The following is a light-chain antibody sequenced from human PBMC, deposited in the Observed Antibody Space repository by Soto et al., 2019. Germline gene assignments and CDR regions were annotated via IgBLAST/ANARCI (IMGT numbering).Light chain of an antibody. V-gene: IGKV3-15*01. Sequence: EIVMTQSPATLSVSPGERATLSCRASQSVSSNLAWYQQKPGQAPRLLIYGASTRATAIPASFSGSGSGTDFTLTISSLQSEDFAVYYCQQRSNWPPITFGQGTRLEFK. CDR1: QSVSSN. CDR3: QQRSNWPPIT. J-gene: IGKJ5*01. CDR2: GAS.